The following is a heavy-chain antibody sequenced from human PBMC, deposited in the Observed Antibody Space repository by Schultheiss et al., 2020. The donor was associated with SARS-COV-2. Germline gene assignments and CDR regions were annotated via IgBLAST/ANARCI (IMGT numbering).Heavy chain of an antibody. Sequence: GESLKISCAASGFTFSSYAMSWVRQAPGKGLEWVSAISGSGGSIYYADSVKGRFTISRDNARNSLYLQMNSLRADDTAVYFCARNWYGIDYWGQGVLVTVSS. CDR1: GFTFSSYA. CDR2: ISGSGGSI. J-gene: IGHJ4*02. V-gene: IGHV3-23*01. CDR3: ARNWYGIDY. D-gene: IGHD6-13*01.